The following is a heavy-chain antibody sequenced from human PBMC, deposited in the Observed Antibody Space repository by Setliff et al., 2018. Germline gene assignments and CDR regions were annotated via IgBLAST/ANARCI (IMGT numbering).Heavy chain of an antibody. V-gene: IGHV3-53*01. CDR1: GFSFSNYN. J-gene: IGHJ4*02. D-gene: IGHD3-22*01. CDR3: ARRGYSHDSSDYNRRKVFDYFDF. Sequence: QPGGSLRLSCAASGFSFSNYNMTWVRQAPGKGLEWVSIIYSSGNTAYTDSVKGRFTISRDTSKNTVYLQMNNVTVEDTAVYFCARRGYSHDSSDYNRRKVFDYFDFWGQGTQVTVSS. CDR2: IYSSGNT.